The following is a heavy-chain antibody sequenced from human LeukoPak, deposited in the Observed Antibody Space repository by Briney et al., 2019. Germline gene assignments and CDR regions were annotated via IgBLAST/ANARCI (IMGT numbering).Heavy chain of an antibody. V-gene: IGHV1-24*01. J-gene: IGHJ4*02. D-gene: IGHD2-21*01. CDR3: ATGSIVYDF. CDR2: FDPEEGDT. Sequence: ASVKVSCKVSGHTLTEFSMEWVRQAPGKGLEWMGGFDPEEGDTIYAQKFQGRLTMTEDTSTDTAYMELSSLTSEDTAVYYCATGSIVYDFWGQGTLVTVSP. CDR1: GHTLTEFS.